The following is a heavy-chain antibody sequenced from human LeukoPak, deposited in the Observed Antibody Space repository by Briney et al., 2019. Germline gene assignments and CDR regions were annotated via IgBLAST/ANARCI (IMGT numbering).Heavy chain of an antibody. J-gene: IGHJ5*02. CDR2: IYHSGST. CDR1: GYSISSGYY. CDR3: AREGDIVVVPAAIPWFDP. Sequence: WETLSLTCTVSGYSISSGYYWGWIRQPPGKGLEWIGSIYHSGSTYYNPSLKSRVTISVDTSKNQFSLKLSSVTAADTAVYYCAREGDIVVVPAAIPWFDPWGQGTLVTVSS. D-gene: IGHD2-2*01. V-gene: IGHV4-38-2*02.